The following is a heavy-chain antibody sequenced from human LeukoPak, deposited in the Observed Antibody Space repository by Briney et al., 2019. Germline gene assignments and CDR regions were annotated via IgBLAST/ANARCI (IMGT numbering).Heavy chain of an antibody. CDR2: IYTSGST. CDR1: GGSISSYY. CDR3: ARIHGTYCSSTSCYPAYYFDY. Sequence: PSETLSLTCTVSGGSISSYYWSWIRQPAGKGLEWIGRIYTSGSTNYNPSLKSRATMSVDTSKNQFSLKLSSVTAADTAVYYCARIHGTYCSSTSCYPAYYFDYWGQGTLVTVSS. J-gene: IGHJ4*02. V-gene: IGHV4-4*07. D-gene: IGHD2-2*01.